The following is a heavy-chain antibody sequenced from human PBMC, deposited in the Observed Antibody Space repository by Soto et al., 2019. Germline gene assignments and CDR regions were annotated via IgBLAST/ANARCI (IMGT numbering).Heavy chain of an antibody. V-gene: IGHV1-18*01. D-gene: IGHD3-10*01. CDR2: ISAYNGNT. Sequence: QVQLVQSGAEVKKPGASVKVSCKASGYTFTNYGISSVRQAPGQGLEWMGWISAYNGNTNFAQKLQGRVTMTTDTSTSTAYMELRSLRSDDTAVYYCARGVGSGSYYNQYNWFDPWGQGTLVTVSS. CDR1: GYTFTNYG. J-gene: IGHJ5*02. CDR3: ARGVGSGSYYNQYNWFDP.